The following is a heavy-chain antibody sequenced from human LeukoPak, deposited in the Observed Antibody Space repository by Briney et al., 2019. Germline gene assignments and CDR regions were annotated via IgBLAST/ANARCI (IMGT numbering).Heavy chain of an antibody. D-gene: IGHD2-2*01. V-gene: IGHV3-23*01. CDR3: AKDRRGYCSSTSCYEVY. CDR1: GFTFSSYA. Sequence: PGGSLRLSCAASGFTFSSYAMSWVRQAPGKGLEWVSAISGSGGSTYYADSVKGRFTISRDNSKNTLYLQMNSLRAEDTAVYYCAKDRRGYCSSTSCYEVYWGQGTLVTVYS. J-gene: IGHJ4*02. CDR2: ISGSGGST.